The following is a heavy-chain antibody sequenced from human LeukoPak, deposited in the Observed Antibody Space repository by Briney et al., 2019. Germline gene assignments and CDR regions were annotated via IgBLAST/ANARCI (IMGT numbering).Heavy chain of an antibody. CDR2: ISAYNGNT. CDR3: AVAPVEYSSGWNGYAFDI. J-gene: IGHJ3*02. Sequence: VASVKVSCKASGYTFTSYGISWVRQAPGQGLEWMGWISAYNGNTNYAQKLQGRVTMTTDTSTSTAYMELRSLRSDDTAVYYCAVAPVEYSSGWNGYAFDIWGQGTMVTVSS. D-gene: IGHD6-19*01. CDR1: GYTFTSYG. V-gene: IGHV1-18*01.